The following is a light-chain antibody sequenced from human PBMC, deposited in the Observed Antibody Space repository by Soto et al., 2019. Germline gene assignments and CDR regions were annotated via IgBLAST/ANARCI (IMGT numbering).Light chain of an antibody. J-gene: IGLJ6*01. Sequence: QSVLTQPASVSGSPGQSITISCTGTSSDVGAYDFVSWYQHYPGKAPKLVTFDVTHRPPGISDRFSGSKSANTASLTISGIQAEDEAFYYCSSYTTRSTLVFGGGTKVTVL. CDR2: DVT. CDR1: SSDVGAYDF. V-gene: IGLV2-14*01. CDR3: SSYTTRSTLV.